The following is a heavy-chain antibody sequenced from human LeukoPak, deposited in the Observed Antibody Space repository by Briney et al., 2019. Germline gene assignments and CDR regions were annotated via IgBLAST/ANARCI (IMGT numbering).Heavy chain of an antibody. V-gene: IGHV4-59*01. D-gene: IGHD3-16*01. CDR1: GGSISNFY. CDR2: IYYSGST. CDR3: ARHYGP. J-gene: IGHJ5*02. Sequence: SETLSLTCTVSGGSISNFYWSWIRQPPGKGLEWIGYIYYSGSTNYNPSLKSRVTISIDTSKNQFSLKLSSVTAADTAVYYCARHYGPWGQGTLVTVSS.